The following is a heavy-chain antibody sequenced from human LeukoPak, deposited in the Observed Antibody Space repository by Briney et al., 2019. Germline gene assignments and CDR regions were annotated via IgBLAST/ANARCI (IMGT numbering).Heavy chain of an antibody. D-gene: IGHD3-22*01. Sequence: PGGSLRLSCAASGFTFNNFSMHWGRQAPGKGLEWVAVISHDGSSKNYPDSVKGRFTISRDNSRNTLYLQMNSLRVEDTAAYYCASAYYDGSGRFDPWGQGTLVTVSS. CDR1: GFTFNNFS. CDR3: ASAYYDGSGRFDP. CDR2: ISHDGSSK. V-gene: IGHV3-30-3*01. J-gene: IGHJ5*02.